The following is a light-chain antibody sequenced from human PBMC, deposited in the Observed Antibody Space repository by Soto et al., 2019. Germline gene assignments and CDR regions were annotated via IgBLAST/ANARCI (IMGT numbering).Light chain of an antibody. V-gene: IGKV1-8*01. Sequence: AIRMTQSPSSLSASTGDRVTITCRASQGISSYLAWYQQKPGKAPKLLIYAASTFQSGVPSRFSGSGSWTDFTLTIICLQSEDFATYYCQQYYSYPRTFGQGTKVEIK. CDR2: AAS. J-gene: IGKJ1*01. CDR3: QQYYSYPRT. CDR1: QGISSY.